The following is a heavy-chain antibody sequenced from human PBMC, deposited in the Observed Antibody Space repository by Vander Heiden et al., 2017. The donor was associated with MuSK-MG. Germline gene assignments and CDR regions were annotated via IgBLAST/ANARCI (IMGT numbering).Heavy chain of an antibody. CDR3: ARSGHWGREDY. Sequence: EVQLLQSGGALVPPGGSLRLSCAASGFTFSSYAISWARPAPGKGREWVSAISGSSDSTYDEDSVKGRFTVSRDNSKNTLYMQMNSRKAEDTAVYYCARSGHWGREDYWGQGTLVTVSS. V-gene: IGHV3-23*01. CDR1: GFTFSSYA. CDR2: ISGSSDST. D-gene: IGHD7-27*01. J-gene: IGHJ4*02.